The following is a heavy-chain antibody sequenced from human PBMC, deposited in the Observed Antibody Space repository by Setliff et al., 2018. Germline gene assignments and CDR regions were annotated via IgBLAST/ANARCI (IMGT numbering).Heavy chain of an antibody. CDR1: GYTFTGNY. CDR3: ARGVSGTPVRFDY. CDR2: INPNSGGT. D-gene: IGHD3-22*01. Sequence: GASVKVSCKASGYTFTGNYLHWVRQAPGQGLEWRGWINPNSGGTNYAQKFQGRVTMTRDTYISTAYMELSSLRSDDTAVYYCARGVSGTPVRFDYWGQGTLVTVSS. V-gene: IGHV1-2*02. J-gene: IGHJ4*02.